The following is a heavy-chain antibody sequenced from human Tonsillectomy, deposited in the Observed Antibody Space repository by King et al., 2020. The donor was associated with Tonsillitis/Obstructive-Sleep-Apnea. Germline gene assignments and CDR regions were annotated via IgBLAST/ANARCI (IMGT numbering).Heavy chain of an antibody. CDR1: GYTFTNYG. CDR3: AGGELRYFDWSSPYYYYYMDV. D-gene: IGHD3-9*01. J-gene: IGHJ6*03. CDR2: INTSNGNT. Sequence: VQLVQSGAEVKKPGASVRVSCKASGYTFTNYGISWVRQAPGQGLEWMGWINTSNGNTKSAQKVQGRVSMTTATSTSTAYRDLRSRRSYDTAVYYCAGGELRYFDWSSPYYYYYMDVWGKGTTVTVSS. V-gene: IGHV1-18*01.